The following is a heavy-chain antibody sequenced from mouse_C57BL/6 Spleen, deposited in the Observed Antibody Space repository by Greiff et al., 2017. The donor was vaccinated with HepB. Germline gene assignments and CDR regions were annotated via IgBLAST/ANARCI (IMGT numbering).Heavy chain of an antibody. CDR1: GYTFTSYW. D-gene: IGHD2-4*01. Sequence: VQLQQPGAELVKPGASVKLSCKASGYTFTSYWMHWVKQRPGQGLEWIGMIHPNSGSTNYNEKFKSKATLTVDKSSSTAYMQLSSLTSEDSAVYYCASLYYDYDPDYWGQGTTLTVSS. CDR2: IHPNSGST. CDR3: ASLYYDYDPDY. V-gene: IGHV1-64*01. J-gene: IGHJ2*01.